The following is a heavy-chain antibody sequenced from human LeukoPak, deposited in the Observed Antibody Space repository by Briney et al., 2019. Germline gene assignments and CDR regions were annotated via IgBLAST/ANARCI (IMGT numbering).Heavy chain of an antibody. CDR2: IYSGGST. CDR3: ARDRRTGRLGELSLDPCFDY. V-gene: IGHV3-53*01. Sequence: GGSLRLSCAASGFTVSSNYMSWVRQPPGKGLEWVSVIYSGGSTYYADSVKGRFTISRDNSKNPLYLQMNSLRAEDTAVYYCARDRRTGRLGELSLDPCFDYWGQGTLVTVSS. CDR1: GFTVSSNY. J-gene: IGHJ4*02. D-gene: IGHD3-16*02.